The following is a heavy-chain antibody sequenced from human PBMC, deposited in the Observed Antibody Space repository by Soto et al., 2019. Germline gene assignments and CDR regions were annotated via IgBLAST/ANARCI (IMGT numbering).Heavy chain of an antibody. D-gene: IGHD5-12*01. V-gene: IGHV4-39*01. CDR2: IYYSGST. CDR3: ARRGIVATITSEYFQH. J-gene: IGHJ1*01. Sequence: SETLSLTCTVSGGSISSSSYYWGWIRQPPGKGLEWIGSIYYSGSTYYNPSLKSRVTISVDTSKNQFSLKLSSVTAADTAVYYCARRGIVATITSEYFQHWGQGTLVTVSS. CDR1: GGSISSSSYY.